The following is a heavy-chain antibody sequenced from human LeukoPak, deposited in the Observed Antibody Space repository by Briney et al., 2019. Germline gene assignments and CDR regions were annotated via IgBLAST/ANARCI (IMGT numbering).Heavy chain of an antibody. Sequence: SGGSLRLSCAASGFTFSTNAMTWVRQAPGKGLEWVSAISGSGGSTYYTDSVKGRFTISRDNSKNTLYLQMNSLRAEDTAIYYCAKDRIQLWYWGQGTLVTVSS. CDR3: AKDRIQLWY. V-gene: IGHV3-23*01. D-gene: IGHD5-18*01. CDR2: ISGSGGST. J-gene: IGHJ4*02. CDR1: GFTFSTNA.